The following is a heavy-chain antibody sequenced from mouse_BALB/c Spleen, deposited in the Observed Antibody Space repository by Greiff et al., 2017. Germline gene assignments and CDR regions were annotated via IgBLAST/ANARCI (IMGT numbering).Heavy chain of an antibody. CDR2: IWGDGST. Sequence: VQGVESGPGLVAPSQSLSITCTVSGFSLTGYGVNWVRQPPGKGLEWLGMIWGDGSTDYNSALKSRLSISKDNSKSQVFLKMNSLQTDDTARYYCARDDYEGDYYAMDYWGQGTSVTVSS. CDR1: GFSLTGYG. D-gene: IGHD2-4*01. J-gene: IGHJ4*01. CDR3: ARDDYEGDYYAMDY. V-gene: IGHV2-6-7*01.